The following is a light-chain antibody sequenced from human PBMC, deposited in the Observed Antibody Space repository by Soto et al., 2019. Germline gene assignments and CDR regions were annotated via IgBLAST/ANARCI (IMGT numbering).Light chain of an antibody. Sequence: DIQLTHSPSSLSASVGDRVTVTCRASQRIATYLNWYQQQPGKAPRLLISLTSGLQSGVPSRFSGSGSDTEFTLTISSLQSDDFGTYYCQQTYRTPFTFGPGTKVDVK. CDR1: QRIATY. CDR2: LTS. CDR3: QQTYRTPFT. V-gene: IGKV1-39*01. J-gene: IGKJ3*01.